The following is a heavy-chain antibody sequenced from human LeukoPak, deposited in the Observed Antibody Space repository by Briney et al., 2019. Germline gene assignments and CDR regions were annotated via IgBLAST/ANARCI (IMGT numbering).Heavy chain of an antibody. CDR1: GFTFSTYG. Sequence: GRSLRLSCAASGFTFSTYGMHWVRQPPGKGLEWVAIISYDGSDKYYADSVKGRFTISRDNAKNSLYLQMNSLRAEDTAVYYCARDGEMVRGPKDYWGQGTLVTVSS. CDR2: ISYDGSDK. D-gene: IGHD3-10*01. CDR3: ARDGEMVRGPKDY. J-gene: IGHJ4*02. V-gene: IGHV3-30*03.